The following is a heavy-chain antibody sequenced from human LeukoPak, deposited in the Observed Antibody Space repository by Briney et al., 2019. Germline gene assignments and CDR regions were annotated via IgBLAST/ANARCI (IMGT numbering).Heavy chain of an antibody. CDR1: GFTFSSNA. CDR3: ARSTWEGAFDI. V-gene: IGHV3-64*01. J-gene: IGHJ3*02. CDR2: ISSNGGST. D-gene: IGHD1-26*01. Sequence: GGSLRLSCEVSGFTFSSNAMYWVRQAPGKGLEYVSTISSNGGSTYYANSVKGRFTISRDNSKNTLYLQMNSLRAEDTAVYYCARSTWEGAFDIWGQGTMVTVSS.